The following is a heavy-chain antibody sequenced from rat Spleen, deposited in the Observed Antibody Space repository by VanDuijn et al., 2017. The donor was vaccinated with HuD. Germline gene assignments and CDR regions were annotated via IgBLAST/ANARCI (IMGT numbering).Heavy chain of an antibody. J-gene: IGHJ2*01. Sequence: EVQLVESGGGLVQPGRSMKLSCAASGFTFSDYYMAWVRQAPKKGLEWVASISYEGSGTYYGDSVKGRFTISRDNAKRHLYLQMDSLRSEDTATYYCARRYDFDYWGQGVMVTVSS. CDR2: ISYEGSGT. V-gene: IGHV5-22*01. CDR1: GFTFSDYY. D-gene: IGHD1-11*01. CDR3: ARRYDFDY.